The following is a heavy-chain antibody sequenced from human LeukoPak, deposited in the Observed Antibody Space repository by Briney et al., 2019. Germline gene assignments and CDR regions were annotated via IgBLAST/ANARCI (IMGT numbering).Heavy chain of an antibody. CDR3: ARDPYLSSGYN. CDR2: IGYDGSNK. J-gene: IGHJ4*02. Sequence: GGSLRLSCAASGFTFSSYGIHWVRQAPGKGLEWVAFIGYDGSNKYYADSVKGRFTISRDISNNILYLKMNSLRAEDTAVYYCARDPYLSSGYNWGQGTLVIVSS. V-gene: IGHV3-30*02. D-gene: IGHD3-22*01. CDR1: GFTFSSYG.